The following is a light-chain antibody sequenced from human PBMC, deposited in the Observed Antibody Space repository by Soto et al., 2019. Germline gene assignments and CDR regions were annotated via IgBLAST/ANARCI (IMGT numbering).Light chain of an antibody. Sequence: EIVLTQSPGTLSLSPGERATLSCRASQSVNNNYLAWYQQKPGQAPRLLLYGASSRATGIPDRFSGSGSGTDFTLTISRLEPEDFAVDYCQQYGSSQYTFGQGTKLEIK. CDR3: QQYGSSQYT. J-gene: IGKJ2*01. CDR2: GAS. V-gene: IGKV3-20*01. CDR1: QSVNNNY.